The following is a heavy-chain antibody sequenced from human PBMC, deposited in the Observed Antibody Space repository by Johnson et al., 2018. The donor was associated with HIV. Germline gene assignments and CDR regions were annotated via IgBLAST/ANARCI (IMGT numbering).Heavy chain of an antibody. V-gene: IGHV3-20*04. J-gene: IGHJ3*02. CDR1: GFNFDDYG. CDR3: AREGYGGGWSGFNAFDI. Sequence: VQLVESGGGVVRPGGSLRLSCAASGFNFDDYGMSWVRQAPGKGVEWVSGINWNSGSIGYADSVKGRFTISRDNAKNSLYLQMNSLRAEDTAVYYCAREGYGGGWSGFNAFDIWGQGTMVTVSS. D-gene: IGHD6-19*01. CDR2: INWNSGSI.